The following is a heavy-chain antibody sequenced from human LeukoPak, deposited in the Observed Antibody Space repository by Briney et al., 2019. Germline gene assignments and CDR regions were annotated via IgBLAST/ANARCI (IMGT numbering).Heavy chain of an antibody. CDR2: ISGSGGST. V-gene: IGHV3-23*01. CDR1: GFTFSSYS. CDR3: AKRGPGALSIAAVDY. J-gene: IGHJ4*02. D-gene: IGHD6-6*01. Sequence: GGSLRLSCAASGFTFSSYSMNWVRQAPGKGLEWVSAISGSGGSTYYADSVKGRFTISRDNSKNTLYLQMNSLRAEDTAVYYCAKRGPGALSIAAVDYWGQGTLVTVSS.